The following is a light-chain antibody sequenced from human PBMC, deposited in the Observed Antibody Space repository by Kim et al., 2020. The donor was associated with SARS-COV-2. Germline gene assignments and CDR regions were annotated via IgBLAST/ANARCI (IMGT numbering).Light chain of an antibody. V-gene: IGLV7-46*01. CDR3: VISYTSTHSRV. CDR2: SYD. Sequence: TCGFGSDTHNGSNYTYWYRQQPGPAPKTLIYSYDVSPSWGPARFSGSYHGGKAALPISGAQPEDEADYYCVISYTSTHSRVFGGGTKLTVL. CDR1: SDTHNGSNY. J-gene: IGLJ3*02.